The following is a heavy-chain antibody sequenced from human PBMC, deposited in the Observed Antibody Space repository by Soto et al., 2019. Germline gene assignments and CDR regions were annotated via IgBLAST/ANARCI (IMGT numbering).Heavy chain of an antibody. D-gene: IGHD1-26*01. J-gene: IGHJ6*02. CDR1: GFTFSSYG. V-gene: IGHV3-33*01. CDR3: ARAWGLYYCGMDV. Sequence: GGSLRFSCAASGFTFSSYGMHWVRQAPGKGLEWVAVIWYDGSNKYYADSVKGRFTISRDNSKNTLYLQMNSLRAEDTAVYYCARAWGLYYCGMDVWGQGTTVTVSS. CDR2: IWYDGSNK.